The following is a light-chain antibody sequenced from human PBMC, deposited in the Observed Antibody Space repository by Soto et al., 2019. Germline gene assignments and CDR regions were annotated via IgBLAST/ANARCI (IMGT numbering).Light chain of an antibody. CDR2: DVS. CDR1: SSDVGGYNY. CDR3: ISYTSISTLHVV. J-gene: IGLJ2*01. V-gene: IGLV2-14*01. Sequence: QSALTQPDSVSGSPGQSITLSCTGTSSDVGGYNYVSWYQQHPGKAPKLMIYDVSNRPSWVSNRFSGSKSGNTASLTISGLQAEDQADYYCISYTSISTLHVVFGGGTQLTVL.